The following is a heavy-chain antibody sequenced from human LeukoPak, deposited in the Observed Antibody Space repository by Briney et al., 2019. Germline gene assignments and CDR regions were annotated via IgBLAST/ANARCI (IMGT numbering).Heavy chain of an antibody. Sequence: SETLSLTCTVSGGSISSYYWSWIRQPAGKGLEWIGEINHSGSTNYNPSLKSRVTISVDTSKNQFSLKLSSVTAADTAVYYCARGLWFGELRTWGQGTMVTASS. D-gene: IGHD3-10*01. CDR3: ARGLWFGELRT. V-gene: IGHV4-34*01. CDR1: GGSISSYY. J-gene: IGHJ3*01. CDR2: INHSGST.